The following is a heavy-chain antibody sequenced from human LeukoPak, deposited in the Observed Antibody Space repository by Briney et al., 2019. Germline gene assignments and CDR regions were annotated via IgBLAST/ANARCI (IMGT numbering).Heavy chain of an antibody. D-gene: IGHD3-22*01. V-gene: IGHV4-39*07. CDR1: GGSISSSSYY. CDR2: IYYSGST. Sequence: PSETLSLTCTVSGGSISSSSYYWGWTRQPPGKGLEWIGSIYYSGSTYYNPSLKSRVTISVDTSKNQFSLKLSSVTAADTAVYYCARVPRSITMIVVVINDAFDIWGQGTMVTVSS. CDR3: ARVPRSITMIVVVINDAFDI. J-gene: IGHJ3*02.